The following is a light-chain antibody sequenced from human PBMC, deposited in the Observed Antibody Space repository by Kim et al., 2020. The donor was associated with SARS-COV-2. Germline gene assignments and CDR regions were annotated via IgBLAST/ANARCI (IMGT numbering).Light chain of an antibody. Sequence: AIVLTQSPSSLSASAGDGATISCRASQSVSNTLAWYQQKFGKPPRLLIYGASTWATGVPSRFSGSAFGTEFTLTISSLQPDDIATYYCQQYKNYPLTFGGGTKVDIK. CDR3: QQYKNYPLT. CDR1: QSVSNT. V-gene: IGKV1D-13*01. CDR2: GAS. J-gene: IGKJ4*01.